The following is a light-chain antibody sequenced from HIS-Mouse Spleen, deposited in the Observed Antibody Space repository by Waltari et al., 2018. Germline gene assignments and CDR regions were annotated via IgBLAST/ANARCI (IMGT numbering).Light chain of an antibody. J-gene: IGLJ2*01. CDR1: ALPKKS. CDR2: EDS. CDR3: YSTDSSGNHRV. V-gene: IGLV3-10*01. Sequence: SYELTQPPSVSVSPRQTARIPCSGDALPKKSSYWYQQKSGQAPVLVIYEDSKRPSGIPERFSGSSSGTMATLTISGAQVEDEADYYCYSTDSSGNHRVFGGGTKLTVL.